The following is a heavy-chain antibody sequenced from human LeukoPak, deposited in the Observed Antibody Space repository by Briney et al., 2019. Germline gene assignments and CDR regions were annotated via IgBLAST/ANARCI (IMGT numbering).Heavy chain of an antibody. CDR2: IYYTGGT. V-gene: IGHV4-59*08. D-gene: IGHD1-26*01. CDR3: ARHKGPGSYYHRYDS. J-gene: IGHJ4*02. CDR1: GGSISSYY. Sequence: SETLSPTCTVSGGSISSYYWSWLRQPPGKGLEWIGYIYYTGGTNSNPSLKSRVTISVDTSKNQFSLKLSSVTAADTAVYYCARHKGPGSYYHRYDSWGQGTLVTVSS.